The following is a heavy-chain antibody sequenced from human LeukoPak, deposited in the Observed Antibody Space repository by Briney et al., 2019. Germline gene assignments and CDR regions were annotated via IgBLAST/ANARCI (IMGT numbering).Heavy chain of an antibody. CDR3: ARDVGGSEVPDY. CDR1: GFTFSSYW. J-gene: IGHJ4*02. D-gene: IGHD2-15*01. CDR2: ISSSSSYI. Sequence: GGSLRLSCAASGFTFSSYWMHWVRQAPGKGLEWVSSISSSSSYIYYADSVKGRFTISRDNAKNSLYLQMNSLRAEDTAVYYCARDVGGSEVPDYWGQGTLVTVSS. V-gene: IGHV3-21*01.